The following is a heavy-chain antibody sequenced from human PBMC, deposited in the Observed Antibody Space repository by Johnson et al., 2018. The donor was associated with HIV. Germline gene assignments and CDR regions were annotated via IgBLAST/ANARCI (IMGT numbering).Heavy chain of an antibody. D-gene: IGHD6-13*01. CDR3: AKEIAAAGTDDAFDI. J-gene: IGHJ3*02. Sequence: QVQLVESGGGLVQPGRSLRLSCAASGFIFGGFGLHWVRQAPGKGLDWVASISYDGSNKYYADSVKGRFTISRDNSKNTLYLQMNSLRAEDTAVYYCAKEIAAAGTDDAFDIWGQGTMVTVSS. CDR1: GFIFGGFG. V-gene: IGHV3-30-3*01. CDR2: ISYDGSNK.